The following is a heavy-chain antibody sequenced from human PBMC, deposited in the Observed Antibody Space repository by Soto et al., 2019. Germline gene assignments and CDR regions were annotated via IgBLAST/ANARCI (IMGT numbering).Heavy chain of an antibody. V-gene: IGHV4-39*01. CDR3: TSAAAGNWFDP. J-gene: IGHJ5*02. CDR2: IYYSGST. D-gene: IGHD6-13*01. CDR1: GGSISSSSYY. Sequence: PSETLSLTCTVYGGSISSSSYYWGWIRQPPGKGLEWIGSIYYSGSTYYNPSLKSRVTISVDTSKNQFSLKLSSVTAADTAVYYCTSAAAGNWFDPWGQGTLVTVSS.